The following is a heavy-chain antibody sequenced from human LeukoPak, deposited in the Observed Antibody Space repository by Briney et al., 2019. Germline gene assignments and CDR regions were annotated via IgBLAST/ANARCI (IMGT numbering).Heavy chain of an antibody. CDR3: AKDVCTSPRCLLYFDS. D-gene: IGHD2-8*01. Sequence: GGSLRLSCTTSGFAFSNYAMNWVRQAPGKGPEWVSGISGFNTYYADSVKGRFTIFRDNSQNVLYLQMDRLRAEDTAVYSCAKDVCTSPRCLLYFDSWGQGTLVTVSS. CDR2: ISGFNT. J-gene: IGHJ4*02. CDR1: GFAFSNYA. V-gene: IGHV3-23*01.